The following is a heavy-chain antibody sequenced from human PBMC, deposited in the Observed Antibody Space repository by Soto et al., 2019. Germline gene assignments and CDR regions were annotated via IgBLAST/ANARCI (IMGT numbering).Heavy chain of an antibody. V-gene: IGHV1-69*13. J-gene: IGHJ6*02. D-gene: IGHD6-13*01. CDR2: IIPIFGTA. CDR3: ARCYRSPSRAAAGTYYYYGMDV. Sequence: SVKVSCKASGGTFSSYAISWVRQAPGQGLEWMGGIIPIFGTANYAQKFQGRVTITADESTSTAYMELSSLRSADTAVYYCARCYRSPSRAAAGTYYYYGMDVWGQGTTVTVSS. CDR1: GGTFSSYA.